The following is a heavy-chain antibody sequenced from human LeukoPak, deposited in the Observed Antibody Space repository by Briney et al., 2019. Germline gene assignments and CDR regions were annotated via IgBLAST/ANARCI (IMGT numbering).Heavy chain of an antibody. J-gene: IGHJ4*02. CDR3: ARGSSGWYSFDY. CDR1: GYTFTGFY. Sequence: ASVKVSCKASGYTFTGFYMHWVRQAPGQGLEWMGWINPNSGGTNYAQKLQGRVTMTRDTSLSTAYMELSRLRSDDTAVYYCARGSSGWYSFDYWGQGTLVTVSS. CDR2: INPNSGGT. D-gene: IGHD6-13*01. V-gene: IGHV1-2*02.